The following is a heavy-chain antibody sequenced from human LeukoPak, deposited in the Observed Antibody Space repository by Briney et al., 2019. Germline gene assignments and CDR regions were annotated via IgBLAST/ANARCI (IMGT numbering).Heavy chain of an antibody. D-gene: IGHD6-19*01. CDR2: IDPSDSYT. CDR3: RIAVAGTASDY. V-gene: IGHV5-10-1*01. CDR1: GYSFTSYW. J-gene: IGHJ4*02. Sequence: GESLKISCKGSGYSFTSYWISWVRQMPGEGLEWMGRIDPSDSYTNYSPSFQGHVTISADKSISTAYLQWSSLKASDTAMYYCRIAVAGTASDYWGQGTLVTVSS.